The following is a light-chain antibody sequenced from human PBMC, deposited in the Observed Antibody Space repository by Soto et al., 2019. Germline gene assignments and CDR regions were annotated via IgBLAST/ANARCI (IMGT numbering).Light chain of an antibody. CDR2: TAS. CDR1: QSVSTN. J-gene: IGKJ4*01. Sequence: ETVLTQSPDTPSVSPGERATLSCRASQSVSTNLAWYQQKPGQAPRLLIYTASTRATGIPARVSGSGSGTDFTLTISGLQSEDFAVYYCQQYNDSPLTFGGGTKVDIK. V-gene: IGKV3D-15*01. CDR3: QQYNDSPLT.